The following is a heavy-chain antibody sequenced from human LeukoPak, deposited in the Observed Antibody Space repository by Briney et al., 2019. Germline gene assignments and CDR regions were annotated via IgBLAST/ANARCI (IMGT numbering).Heavy chain of an antibody. D-gene: IGHD6-19*01. CDR1: GFTFHDYA. V-gene: IGHV3-9*01. CDR3: AKDLSYSSGRTSIDY. J-gene: IGHJ4*02. CDR2: ISWNSGYI. Sequence: PGGSLRLSCAASGFTFHDYAMHWVRQAPGKGLEWVSGISWNSGYIDYADSVKGRFTISRDNAKNSLYLQMNSLRAEDTALYYCAKDLSYSSGRTSIDYWGQGTLVTVSS.